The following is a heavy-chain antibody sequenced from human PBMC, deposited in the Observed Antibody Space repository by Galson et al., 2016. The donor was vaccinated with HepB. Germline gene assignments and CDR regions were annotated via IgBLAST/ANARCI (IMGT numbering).Heavy chain of an antibody. CDR1: GFTFSNYA. D-gene: IGHD6-13*01. CDR2: VSNSGDST. Sequence: SLRLSCAASGFTFSNYAMSWVRQAPGKGLEWVSAVSNSGDSTSYADSVKGRFTISRDNSKNTLYVQMSSLRPEDTAVYYCARDRGRSSWYSNFDYWGQGTLVTVSS. J-gene: IGHJ4*02. V-gene: IGHV3-23*01. CDR3: ARDRGRSSWYSNFDY.